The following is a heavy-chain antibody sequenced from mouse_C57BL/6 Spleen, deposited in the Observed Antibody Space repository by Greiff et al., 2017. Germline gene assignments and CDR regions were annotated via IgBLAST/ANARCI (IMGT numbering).Heavy chain of an antibody. CDR1: GFTFSDYG. Sequence: DVMLVESGGGLVKPGGSLKLSCAASGFTFSDYGMHWVRQAPEKGLEWVAYISSGSSTIYYADTVKGRSTISRDNAKNTLFLQMTSLRSEDTAMYYCARERYYGSSLDYWGQGTTLTVSS. CDR2: ISSGSSTI. J-gene: IGHJ2*01. CDR3: ARERYYGSSLDY. V-gene: IGHV5-17*01. D-gene: IGHD1-1*01.